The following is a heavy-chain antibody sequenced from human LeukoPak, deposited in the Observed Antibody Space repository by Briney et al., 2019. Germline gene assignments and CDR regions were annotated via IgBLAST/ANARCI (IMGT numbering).Heavy chain of an antibody. D-gene: IGHD3-9*01. CDR3: ARGTYYDILTGYYDY. V-gene: IGHV4-4*07. CDR1: GGSISSYY. J-gene: IGHJ4*02. Sequence: SETLSLTCTVSGGSISSYYWSWIRQPAGKGLEWIGRVYFFGNTNYNRSLKSRVTMSVEMSKDQISLKLSSVTAADTAVYYCARGTYYDILTGYYDYWGQGTLVTVSS. CDR2: VYFFGNT.